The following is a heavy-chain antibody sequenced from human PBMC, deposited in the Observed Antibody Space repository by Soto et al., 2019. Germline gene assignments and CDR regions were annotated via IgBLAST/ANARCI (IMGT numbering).Heavy chain of an antibody. J-gene: IGHJ4*02. Sequence: QVQVVESGGGVVQPGRSLRLSCAASGFTFSNYDMHWVRQAPGKGLEWVAVISYDGSNKYYADFVKGRFTISRDNSKNTQYMQMNSLRAEDTAVYYCAKDRVVAATYFGYWGQGTLVTVSS. V-gene: IGHV3-30*18. CDR1: GFTFSNYD. CDR2: ISYDGSNK. D-gene: IGHD2-15*01. CDR3: AKDRVVAATYFGY.